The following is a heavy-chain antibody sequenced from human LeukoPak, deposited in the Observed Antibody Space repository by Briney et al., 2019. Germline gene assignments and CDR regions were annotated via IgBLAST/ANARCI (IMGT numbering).Heavy chain of an antibody. V-gene: IGHV4-34*01. D-gene: IGHD4-17*01. CDR1: GGSFSGYY. Sequence: PSETLSLTCAVYGGSFSGYYWSWIRQPPGKGLEWIGEINHSGSTNYNPSLKSRVTISVDTSKNQFSLKLSSVTAADTAVYYCARDGAYGDYYYYYYMDVWGKGTTVTVSS. J-gene: IGHJ6*03. CDR3: ARDGAYGDYYYYYYMDV. CDR2: INHSGST.